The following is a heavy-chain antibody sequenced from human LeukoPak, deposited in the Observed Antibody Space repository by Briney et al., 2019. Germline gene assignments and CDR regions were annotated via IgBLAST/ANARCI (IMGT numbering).Heavy chain of an antibody. CDR2: INPNSGGT. CDR3: ARADSSSTGYYYGMDV. D-gene: IGHD6-6*01. J-gene: IGHJ6*02. CDR1: GYTFTGYY. Sequence: ASVKVSCKASGYTFTGYYVHWVRQAPGQGLEWMGWINPNSGGTNYAQKFQGWVTMTRDTSISTAYMELSRLRSDDTAVYYCARADSSSTGYYYGMDVWGQGTTVTVSS. V-gene: IGHV1-2*04.